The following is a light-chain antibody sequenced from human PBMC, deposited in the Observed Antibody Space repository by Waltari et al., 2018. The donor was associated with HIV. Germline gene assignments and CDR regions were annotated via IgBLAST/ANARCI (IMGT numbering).Light chain of an antibody. CDR1: SSDVGGYNY. CDR3: SSSTSSSTL. CDR2: EVS. V-gene: IGLV2-14*01. J-gene: IGLJ2*01. Sequence: QSALTQPASVSGSPGQSITISCTGTSSDVGGYNYVSWYQQHPGKAHKLMIYEVSNRPSGVSNRFSGSKSGNTASLTISGLQAEDEADYYCSSSTSSSTLFGGGTKLTVL.